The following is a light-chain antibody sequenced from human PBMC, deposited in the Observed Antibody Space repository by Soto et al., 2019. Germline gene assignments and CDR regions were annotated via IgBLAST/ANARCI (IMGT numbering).Light chain of an antibody. J-gene: IGLJ1*01. CDR1: SSDVGGYNY. CDR2: DVS. V-gene: IGLV2-11*01. CDR3: CSYAGSYYV. Sequence: QSALTQPRSVSGSPGQSVTISCTGTSSDVGGYNYVSWYQQHPGKAPKLMIYDVSKRPSGVPDRFSGSKSGHTASLTISGLQDEDEADYYCCSYAGSYYVFGTGTKLTVL.